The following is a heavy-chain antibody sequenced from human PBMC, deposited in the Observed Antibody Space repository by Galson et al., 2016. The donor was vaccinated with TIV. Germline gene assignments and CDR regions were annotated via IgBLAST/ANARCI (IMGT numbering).Heavy chain of an antibody. J-gene: IGHJ6*02. Sequence: LRLSCAVSGVTFSYAWMTWVRKAPGKGLEWVGRINTKMEGGATDYAAVVKGSFTILRDDSKNMLYLQMKSLKTEDTGVYHCATESVVLVEHFYHGMELWGQGTTVVVSS. D-gene: IGHD2-15*01. CDR1: GVTFSYAW. CDR3: ATESVVLVEHFYHGMEL. CDR2: INTKMEGGAT. V-gene: IGHV3-15*01.